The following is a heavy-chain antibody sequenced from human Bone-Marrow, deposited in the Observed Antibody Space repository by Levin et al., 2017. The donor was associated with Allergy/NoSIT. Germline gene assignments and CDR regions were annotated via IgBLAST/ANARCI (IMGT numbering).Heavy chain of an antibody. CDR2: IYHSGST. Sequence: SETLSLTCAVSGGSISSSNWWSWVRQPPGKGLEWIGEIYHSGSTNYNPSLKSRVTISVDKSKNQFSLKLSSVTAADTAVYYCARDRSIAAAAPYYGMDVWGQGTTVTVSS. CDR3: ARDRSIAAAAPYYGMDV. J-gene: IGHJ6*02. D-gene: IGHD6-13*01. V-gene: IGHV4-4*02. CDR1: GGSISSSNW.